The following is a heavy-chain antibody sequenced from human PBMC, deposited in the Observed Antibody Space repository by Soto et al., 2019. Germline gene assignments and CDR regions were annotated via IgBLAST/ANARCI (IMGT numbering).Heavy chain of an antibody. Sequence: PGGSLRLACAASGFTFSSYAMRWVRQAPGKGLEWVSAISGSGGSTYYADSVKGRFTISRNNSKNTLYLQMNSLRAEDTAVYYCAKPYYYVSSGYLYSYGMDVWGQGTTVTVSS. D-gene: IGHD3-22*01. CDR1: GFTFSSYA. CDR2: ISGSGGST. CDR3: AKPYYYVSSGYLYSYGMDV. J-gene: IGHJ6*02. V-gene: IGHV3-23*01.